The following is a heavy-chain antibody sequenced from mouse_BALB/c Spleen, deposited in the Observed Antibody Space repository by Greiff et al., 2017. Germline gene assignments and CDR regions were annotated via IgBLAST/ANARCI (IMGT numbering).Heavy chain of an antibody. V-gene: IGHV5-17*02. D-gene: IGHD1-2*01. J-gene: IGHJ2*01. Sequence: EVMLVESGGGLVQPGGSRKLSCAASGFTFSSFGMHWVRQAPEKGLEWVAYISSGSSTIYYADTVKGRFTISRDNPKNTLFLQMTSLRSEDTAMYYCARSTTATEYYFDYWGQGTTLTVSS. CDR3: ARSTTATEYYFDY. CDR1: GFTFSSFG. CDR2: ISSGSSTI.